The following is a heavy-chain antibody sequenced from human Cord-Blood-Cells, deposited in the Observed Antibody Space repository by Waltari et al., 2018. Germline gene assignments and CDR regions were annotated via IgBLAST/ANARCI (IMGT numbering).Heavy chain of an antibody. J-gene: IGHJ4*02. D-gene: IGHD3-3*01. CDR1: GGSISSSSYY. V-gene: IGHV4-39*01. CDR2: IYYSGSN. CDR3: ARGNVLRFLEWLLPLDY. Sequence: QLQLQESGPGLVKPSETLSLTCTVSGGSISSSSYYWGWIRQPPGKGLEWIGSIYYSGSNYYNPSLKSRVTISVDTSKNQFSLKLSSVTAADTAVYYCARGNVLRFLEWLLPLDYWGQGTLVTVSS.